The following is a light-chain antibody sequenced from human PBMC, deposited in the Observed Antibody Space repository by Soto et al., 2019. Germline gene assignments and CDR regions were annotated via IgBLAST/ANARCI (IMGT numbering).Light chain of an antibody. J-gene: IGKJ5*01. CDR3: HQYASLPLT. V-gene: IGKV3-20*01. CDR1: QSVSGSN. CDR2: GAS. Sequence: EIVLTQSPGTLSLSPGERATLSCRASQSVSGSNLAWYQQKPGQAPRLLIYGASSRATGIPDRFSGSGSGTDFTLIISRLEPEDLAVYYCHQYASLPLTFGEGTRLEIK.